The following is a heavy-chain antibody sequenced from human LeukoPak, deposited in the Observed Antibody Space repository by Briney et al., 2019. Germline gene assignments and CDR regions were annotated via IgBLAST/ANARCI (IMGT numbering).Heavy chain of an antibody. CDR2: ISAYNGNT. D-gene: IGHD6-13*01. Sequence: ASVKVSCKASGYTFTSYGISWVRQAPGQGLEWMGWISAYNGNTNYAQKLQGRVTMTTDTSTSTAYMELRSLRSDDTAVYYCARKIAAAGYNWFDPWGQGTLVTVSS. CDR3: ARKIAAAGYNWFDP. V-gene: IGHV1-18*01. J-gene: IGHJ5*02. CDR1: GYTFTSYG.